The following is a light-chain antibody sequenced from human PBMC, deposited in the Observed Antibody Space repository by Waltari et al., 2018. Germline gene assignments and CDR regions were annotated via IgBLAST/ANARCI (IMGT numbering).Light chain of an antibody. Sequence: QSVLTQPPSASGTPGQQITISCSGRDSNIGTHYVYWYQHLPGTAPNLPIFRNSQRPSGVPDRFSGSKSGTSASLAISGLRSEDEANYYCAAWDDTLRMVFGGGTKLTVL. CDR2: RNS. CDR1: DSNIGTHY. CDR3: AAWDDTLRMV. V-gene: IGLV1-47*01. J-gene: IGLJ2*01.